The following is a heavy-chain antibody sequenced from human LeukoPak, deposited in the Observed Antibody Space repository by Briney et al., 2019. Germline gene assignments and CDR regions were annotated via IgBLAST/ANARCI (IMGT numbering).Heavy chain of an antibody. CDR1: GFSLTTRGVS. Sequence: SGPTLVKPTQTLTLTCTFSGFSLTTRGVSGGWMGRSPGKALEGLALIYWDDDKRYSPSLKNRLIVTKDTSKNQVVLIMTNMDPVDTATHYSALRLVGLDSFDDWGQGTMLTVSS. CDR2: IYWDDDK. J-gene: IGHJ4*02. V-gene: IGHV2-5*02. D-gene: IGHD3/OR15-3a*01. CDR3: ALRLVGLDSFDD.